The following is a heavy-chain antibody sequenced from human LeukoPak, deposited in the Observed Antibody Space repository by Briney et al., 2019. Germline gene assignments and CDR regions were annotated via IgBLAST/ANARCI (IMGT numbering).Heavy chain of an antibody. CDR2: VNWNGGST. CDR1: GFTFDDYS. CDR3: ARDAVDYGIQFDY. D-gene: IGHD4-17*01. Sequence: PGWALRLSCAASGFTFDDYSMLGVRQTPPRGLEWVSGVNWNGGSTGYADAVKGRFTISRDNAKNSLYLQMNSLRAEDTALYYCARDAVDYGIQFDYWGQGNLVTVSS. V-gene: IGHV3-20*04. J-gene: IGHJ4*02.